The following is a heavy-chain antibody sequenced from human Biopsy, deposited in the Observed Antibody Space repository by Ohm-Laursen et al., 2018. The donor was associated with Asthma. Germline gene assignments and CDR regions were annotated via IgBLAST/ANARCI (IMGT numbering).Heavy chain of an antibody. CDR3: AKGEWELLEANFDY. J-gene: IGHJ4*02. CDR1: GFTFDDYA. V-gene: IGHV3-9*01. CDR2: ISWNSGSI. Sequence: SLRLSCAPSGFTFDDYAMHWVRQAPGKGLEWVSGISWNSGSIGYADSVKGRFTISRDNAKNSLYLQMNSLRAEDTALYYCAKGEWELLEANFDYWGQGTLVTVSS. D-gene: IGHD1-26*01.